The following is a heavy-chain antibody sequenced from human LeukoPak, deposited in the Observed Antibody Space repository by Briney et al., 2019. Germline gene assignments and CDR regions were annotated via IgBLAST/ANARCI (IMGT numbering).Heavy chain of an antibody. V-gene: IGHV4-34*01. Sequence: PETLSLTCAVYGGSFSGYYWSWIRQPPGKGLEWIGEINHSGSTNYNPSLKSRVTISVDTSKNQFSLKLSSVTAADTAVYYCASMGHGPRPVPAAAHDYWGQGTLVTVSS. CDR2: INHSGST. D-gene: IGHD2-2*01. CDR1: GGSFSGYY. J-gene: IGHJ4*02. CDR3: ASMGHGPRPVPAAAHDY.